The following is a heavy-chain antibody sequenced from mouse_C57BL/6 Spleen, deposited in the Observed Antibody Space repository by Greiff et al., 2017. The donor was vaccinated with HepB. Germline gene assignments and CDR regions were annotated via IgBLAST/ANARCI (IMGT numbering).Heavy chain of an antibody. J-gene: IGHJ4*01. V-gene: IGHV3-6*01. CDR1: GYSITSGYY. CDR3: AKPGGDYAMDY. Sequence: EVQLVESGPGLVKPSQSLSLTCSVTGYSITSGYYWNWIRQFPGNKLEWMGYISYDGSNNYNPSLKNRISITRDTSKNQFFLKLNSVTTEDTATYYCAKPGGDYAMDYWGQGTSVTVSS. CDR2: ISYDGSN.